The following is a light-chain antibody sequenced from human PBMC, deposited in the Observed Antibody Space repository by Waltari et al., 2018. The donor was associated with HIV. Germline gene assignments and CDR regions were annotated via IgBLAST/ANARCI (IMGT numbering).Light chain of an antibody. J-gene: IGLJ3*02. CDR2: SNS. CDR1: SSDIGSNT. V-gene: IGLV1-44*01. CDR3: AAWDDSLNGWV. Sequence: QSVLTQPPSASGTPGQRVTISCSGSSSDIGSNTVNWYQQLPGTAPTLLIYSNSQPPSGVPDRFSGSRSDTSASLAISGLQSEDEADYYCAAWDDSLNGWVFGGGTKLTVL.